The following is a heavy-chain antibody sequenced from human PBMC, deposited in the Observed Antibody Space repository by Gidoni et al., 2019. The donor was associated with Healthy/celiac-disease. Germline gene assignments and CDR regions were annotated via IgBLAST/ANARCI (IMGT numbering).Heavy chain of an antibody. CDR3: ARVGYCSSTSCYRLYRNYYYYYMDV. CDR2: ISAYNGNT. D-gene: IGHD2-2*01. V-gene: IGHV1-18*01. CDR1: GYTFTSYG. Sequence: QVQLVQSGAEVKKPGASVKVSCKASGYTFTSYGISWVRQAPGQGLEWMGWISAYNGNTNYAQKLQGRVTMTTDTSTSTAYMELRSLRSDDTAVYYCARVGYCSSTSCYRLYRNYYYYYMDVWGKGTTVTVSS. J-gene: IGHJ6*03.